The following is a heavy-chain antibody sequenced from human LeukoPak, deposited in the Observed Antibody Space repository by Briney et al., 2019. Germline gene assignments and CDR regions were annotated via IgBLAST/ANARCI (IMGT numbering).Heavy chain of an antibody. CDR3: ARDIYYYYYYYMDV. CDR1: GFTFSSYW. J-gene: IGHJ6*03. D-gene: IGHD2-21*01. CDR2: IKQDGSEK. Sequence: PGGSLRLSCAASGFTFSSYWMSWVRQAPGKGLEWVANIKQDGSEKYYVGSVKGRFTISRDNAKNSLYLQMNSLRAEDTAVYYCARDIYYYYYYYMDVWGKGTTVTVSS. V-gene: IGHV3-7*01.